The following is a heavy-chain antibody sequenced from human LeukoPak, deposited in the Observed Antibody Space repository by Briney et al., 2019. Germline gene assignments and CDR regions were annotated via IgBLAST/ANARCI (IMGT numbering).Heavy chain of an antibody. CDR3: ARVSSSSWWALDY. CDR1: EFTFRNYS. Sequence: GGSLRLSCTASEFTFRNYSMSWVRQAPGKGLVWVSRINTDGSSTSYADSVKGRFTISRDNAKNTLYLQMNSLRAEDTAVYYCARVSSSSWWALDYWGQGTLVTVSS. D-gene: IGHD6-13*01. V-gene: IGHV3-74*01. J-gene: IGHJ4*02. CDR2: INTDGSST.